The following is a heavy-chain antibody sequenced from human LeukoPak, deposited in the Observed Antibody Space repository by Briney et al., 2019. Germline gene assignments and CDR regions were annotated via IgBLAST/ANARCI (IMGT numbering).Heavy chain of an antibody. CDR1: GFTFSTYS. V-gene: IGHV3-21*04. Sequence: GGSLRLSCAASGFTFSTYSINWDRQAPGKGLEWVSSISSSSTYIYYADSVKGRFTISRDNAKNSLYLQMNSLRAEDTAVYYCAKAYYYGSGSYDAFDIWGQGTMVTVSS. CDR3: AKAYYYGSGSYDAFDI. D-gene: IGHD3-10*01. CDR2: ISSSSTYI. J-gene: IGHJ3*02.